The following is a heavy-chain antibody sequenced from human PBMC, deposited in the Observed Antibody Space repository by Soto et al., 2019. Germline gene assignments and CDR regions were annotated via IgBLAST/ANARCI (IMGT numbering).Heavy chain of an antibody. CDR1: GFTFSDYG. D-gene: IGHD3-9*01. V-gene: IGHV3-30*03. CDR2: ISYDGSNK. Sequence: GGSLRLSCAASGFTFSDYGMHWVRQAPGKGLEWAAVISYDGSNKYYADSVKGRFTISRDNSKNTLYLQMNSLRAEDTAVYYCARDSGRYFDWPQVGYFDYWGQGTLVTVSS. CDR3: ARDSGRYFDWPQVGYFDY. J-gene: IGHJ4*02.